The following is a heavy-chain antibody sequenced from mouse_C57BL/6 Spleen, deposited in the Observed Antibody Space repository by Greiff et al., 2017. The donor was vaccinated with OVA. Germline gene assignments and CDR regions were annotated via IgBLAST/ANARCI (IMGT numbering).Heavy chain of an antibody. V-gene: IGHV1-55*01. CDR1: GYTFTSYW. CDR2: IYPGSGGT. D-gene: IGHD1-1*01. Sequence: QVQLQQPGAELVKPGASVKMSCKASGYTFTSYWITWVKQRPGQGLEWIGDIYPGSGGTNYNEKLKSKATLTVDTSSSTAYMQLSSLTSEVSAVYYCAISNYAMDYWGQGTSVTVSS. J-gene: IGHJ4*01. CDR3: AISNYAMDY.